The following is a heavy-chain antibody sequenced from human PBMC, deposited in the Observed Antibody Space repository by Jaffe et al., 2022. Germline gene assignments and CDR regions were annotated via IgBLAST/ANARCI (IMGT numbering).Heavy chain of an antibody. J-gene: IGHJ6*03. V-gene: IGHV1-46*03. CDR2: INPSGGST. CDR3: ARDKVDNWNYVDYYYYMDV. CDR1: GYTFTSYY. Sequence: QVQLVQSGAEVKKPGASVKVSCKASGYTFTSYYMHWVRQAPGQGLEWMGIINPSGGSTSYAQKFQGRVTMTRDTSTSTVYMELSSLRSEDTAVYYCARDKVDNWNYVDYYYYMDVWGKGTTVTVSS. D-gene: IGHD1-7*01.